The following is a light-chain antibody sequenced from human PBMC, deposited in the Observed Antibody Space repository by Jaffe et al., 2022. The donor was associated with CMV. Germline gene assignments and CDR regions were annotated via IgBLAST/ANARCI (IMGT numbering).Light chain of an antibody. V-gene: IGLV1-51*01. CDR1: SSNIGKNP. J-gene: IGLJ2*01. Sequence: QSVLTQPPSVSAAPGQKVTIFCSGSSSNIGKNPVSWYQQLPGTAPKLLTYENNKRPSGIPDRFSGSKSGTSAALDITGLQTGDEADYYCGAWDNSLRGVIFGGGTKLTVL. CDR2: ENN. CDR3: GAWDNSLRGVI.